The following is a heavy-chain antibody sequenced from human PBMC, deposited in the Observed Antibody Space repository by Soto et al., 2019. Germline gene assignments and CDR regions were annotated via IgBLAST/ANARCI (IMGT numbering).Heavy chain of an antibody. CDR2: IIPILGIA. D-gene: IGHD6-19*01. V-gene: IGHV1-69*02. Sequence: QVQLVQSGAEVKKPGSSVKVSCKASGGTSSSFTISWVRQAPGQGLEWMGRIIPILGIANYAQKFQGRVTITADTSTSTSYMEMSSLRSEDTAVYYCARGDSSGVDSWGQGALLTVSS. CDR3: ARGDSSGVDS. J-gene: IGHJ4*02. CDR1: GGTSSSFT.